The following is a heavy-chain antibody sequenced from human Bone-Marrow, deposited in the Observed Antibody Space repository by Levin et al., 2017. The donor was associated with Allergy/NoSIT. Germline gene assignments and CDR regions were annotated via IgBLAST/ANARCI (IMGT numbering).Heavy chain of an antibody. V-gene: IGHV3-21*06. D-gene: IGHD2-15*01. CDR3: ASPREFCVTTTACYIALDL. J-gene: IGHJ3*01. CDR2: ISSGSSYI. Sequence: ASVKVSCVGSGFSFSDYNMNWVRQAPGKGLEWVASISSGSSYIFYADSMKGRFTISRDNAKNSLFLQMNGLTVDDAGVYFCASPREFCVTTTACYIALDLWGQGTTVTVSS. CDR1: GFSFSDYN.